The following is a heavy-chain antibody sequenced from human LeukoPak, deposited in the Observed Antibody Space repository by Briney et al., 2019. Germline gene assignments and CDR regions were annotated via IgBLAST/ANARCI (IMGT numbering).Heavy chain of an antibody. CDR3: ARNGDCSSTSCYTGINWFDP. CDR1: GYTFTSYG. CDR2: ISAYNGNT. Sequence: ASVKVSCKASGYTFTSYGISWVRQAPGQGLEWMGWISAYNGNTNYAQKLRGRVTMTTDTSTSTAYMELRSLRSDDTAVYYCARNGDCSSTSCYTGINWFDPWGQGTLVTVSS. V-gene: IGHV1-18*01. D-gene: IGHD2-2*02. J-gene: IGHJ5*02.